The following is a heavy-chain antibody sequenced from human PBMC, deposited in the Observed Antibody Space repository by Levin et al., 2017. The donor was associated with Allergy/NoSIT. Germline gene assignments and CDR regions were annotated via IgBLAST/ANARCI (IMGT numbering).Heavy chain of an antibody. CDR3: VRDLDVNVESDRWYDALDT. Sequence: GGSLRLSCEASTFSFSNYWMTWVRQAPGKGLEWVANIRQDGSVRNYGDSVRGRFTISRDNAKNFLYLQMNSLRVEDTAVYYWVRDLDVNVESDRWYDALDTWGQGTMVIVSS. V-gene: IGHV3-7*01. J-gene: IGHJ3*02. CDR1: TFSFSNYW. D-gene: IGHD2-15*01. CDR2: IRQDGSVR.